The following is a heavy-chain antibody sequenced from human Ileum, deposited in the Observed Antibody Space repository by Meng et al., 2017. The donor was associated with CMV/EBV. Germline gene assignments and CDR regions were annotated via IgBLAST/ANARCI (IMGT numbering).Heavy chain of an antibody. Sequence: GESLKIPCAGLGFTFGDHYMDWFRSPPGKGLEWFGRIANKLNAFPTQYAPSVKGGFTISRDDSQSSLYLQMYGLKGEDAAVYFCTRDSMKGGGFDQWGQGTLVTVSS. D-gene: IGHD3-10*01. CDR1: GFTFGDHY. CDR2: IANKLNAFPT. J-gene: IGHJ4*02. CDR3: TRDSMKGGGFDQ. V-gene: IGHV3-72*01.